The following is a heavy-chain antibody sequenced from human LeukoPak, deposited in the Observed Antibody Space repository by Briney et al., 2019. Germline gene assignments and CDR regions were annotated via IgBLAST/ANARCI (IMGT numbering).Heavy chain of an antibody. Sequence: PSETLSLTRAVYGGSFSGYYWSWLRQPPGKGLEWIGEINHSGSTNYNPSLKSRVTISVDTSKNQFSLKLSSVTAADTAVYYCARVGDIVVVPAYNWFDPWGQGTLVTVSS. CDR2: INHSGST. V-gene: IGHV4-34*01. CDR1: GGSFSGYY. D-gene: IGHD2-2*01. CDR3: ARVGDIVVVPAYNWFDP. J-gene: IGHJ5*02.